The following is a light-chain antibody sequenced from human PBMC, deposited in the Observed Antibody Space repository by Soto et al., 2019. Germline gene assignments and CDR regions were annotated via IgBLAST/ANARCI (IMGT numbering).Light chain of an antibody. CDR3: LLSYSGARV. CDR1: TGTVTSGHY. Sequence: QAVVTQEPSLTVSPGGTVTLTCGSSTGTVTSGHYPYWFHQKPGQAPRTLVYNTSDKHSWTPARFSGSLLGGKAALTLSGAQPGDEADFYCLLSYSGARVFGGGTQLTVL. V-gene: IGLV7-46*01. CDR2: NTS. J-gene: IGLJ3*02.